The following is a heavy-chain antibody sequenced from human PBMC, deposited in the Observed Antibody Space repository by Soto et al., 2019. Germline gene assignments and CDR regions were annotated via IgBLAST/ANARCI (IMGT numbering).Heavy chain of an antibody. CDR2: IYYSGST. V-gene: IGHV4-31*01. CDR1: GGSISSGGYY. Sequence: QVQLQESGPGLVKPSQTLSLTCTVSGGSISSGGYYWSWIRQHPGKGLEWIGYIYYSGSTYYNPSLKXXVXIXXDTSKNQFSLKLSSVTAADTAVYYCARGDGSTFQHWGQGTLVTVSS. D-gene: IGHD5-12*01. CDR3: ARGDGSTFQH. J-gene: IGHJ1*01.